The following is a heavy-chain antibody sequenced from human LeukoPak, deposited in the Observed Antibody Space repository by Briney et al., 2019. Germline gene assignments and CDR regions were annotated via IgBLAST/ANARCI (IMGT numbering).Heavy chain of an antibody. Sequence: GRSLRLSCAASGFTFSSYGMHWVRQAPGKGLEWVAVIWYDGSNKYYADSVKGQFTISRDNSKNTLYLQMNSLRAEDTAVYYCARATDSGSSPFDYWGQGTLVTVSS. D-gene: IGHD1-26*01. V-gene: IGHV3-33*01. J-gene: IGHJ4*02. CDR2: IWYDGSNK. CDR3: ARATDSGSSPFDY. CDR1: GFTFSSYG.